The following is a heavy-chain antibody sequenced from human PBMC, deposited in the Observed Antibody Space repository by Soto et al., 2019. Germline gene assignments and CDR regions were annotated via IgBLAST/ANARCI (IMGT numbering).Heavy chain of an antibody. CDR3: LGGSKQEYAFDI. Sequence: QVQLVESGGGVVQPGRSLRLSCAASGFTFSSYAMHWVRQAPGKGLEWVAVISYDGSNKYYADSVKGRFTISRDNSKNPLYLQMNSLRAEDTAVYYCLGGSKQEYAFDIWGQGTMVTVSS. D-gene: IGHD6-25*01. V-gene: IGHV3-30-3*01. J-gene: IGHJ3*02. CDR1: GFTFSSYA. CDR2: ISYDGSNK.